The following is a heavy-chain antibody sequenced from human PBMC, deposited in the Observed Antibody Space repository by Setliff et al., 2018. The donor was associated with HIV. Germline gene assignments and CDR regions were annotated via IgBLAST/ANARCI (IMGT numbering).Heavy chain of an antibody. CDR2: IYHSGTT. CDR1: GGSISSYY. Sequence: SETLSLTCTVSGGSISSYYWSWIRQPPGKGLEWIGSIYHSGTTYYNPSLKSRVTISVDTSKNQFSLKLSSVTAADTAVYYCARETNASGSLTAYWYFDLWGRGTLVTVSS. J-gene: IGHJ2*01. CDR3: ARETNASGSLTAYWYFDL. V-gene: IGHV4-59*12. D-gene: IGHD3-10*01.